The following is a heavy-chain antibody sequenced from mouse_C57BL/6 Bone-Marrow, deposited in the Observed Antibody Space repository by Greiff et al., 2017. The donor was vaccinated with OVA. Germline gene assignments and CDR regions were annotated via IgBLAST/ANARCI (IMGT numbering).Heavy chain of an antibody. Sequence: VKLMESGPGLVKPSQSLFLTCSITGFPITSGYYWIWIRQSPGKPLEWMGYITHSGETFYNPSLQSPISITRETSKNQFFLQLNSVTTEDTAMYYCAGAGSSYVWYFDVWGTGTTVTVSS. CDR2: ITHSGET. CDR1: GFPITSGYY. CDR3: AGAGSSYVWYFDV. J-gene: IGHJ1*03. D-gene: IGHD1-1*01. V-gene: IGHV12-3*01.